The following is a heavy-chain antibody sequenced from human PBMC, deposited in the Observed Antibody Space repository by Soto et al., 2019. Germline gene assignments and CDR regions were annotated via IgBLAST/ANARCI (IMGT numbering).Heavy chain of an antibody. V-gene: IGHV3-23*01. J-gene: IGHJ4*02. D-gene: IGHD6-19*01. Sequence: GGSLRLSCAASGFTFSSYAMSWVRQAPGKGLEWVSAISGSGGSTYYADSVKGRFTISRDNSKSTLYLQMNSLRAEDTAVYYCAKDHSPTSGWYDYWGQGTLVTVSS. CDR3: AKDHSPTSGWYDY. CDR1: GFTFSSYA. CDR2: ISGSGGST.